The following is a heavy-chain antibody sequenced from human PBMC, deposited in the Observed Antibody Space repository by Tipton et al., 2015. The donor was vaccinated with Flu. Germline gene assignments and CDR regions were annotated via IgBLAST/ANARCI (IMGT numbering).Heavy chain of an antibody. V-gene: IGHV4-38-2*02. CDR1: GYFIGSGYY. CDR2: IYHTGNT. J-gene: IGHJ4*02. Sequence: TLSLTCSVSGYFIGSGYYWGWIRQPPGKGLEWIGNIYHTGNTYYNPSLKSRVTISVDTFKNQFSLQLRSVTAADTAVYYCARDPSLGMPDYFDYWGQGTLVTASS. CDR3: ARDPSLGMPDYFDY. D-gene: IGHD2-2*01.